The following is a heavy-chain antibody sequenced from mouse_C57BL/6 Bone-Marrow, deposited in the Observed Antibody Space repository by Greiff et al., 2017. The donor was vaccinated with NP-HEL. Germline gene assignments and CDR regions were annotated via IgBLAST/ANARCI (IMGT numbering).Heavy chain of an antibody. CDR3: ARGLSYYGSWYFDV. CDR1: GFTFSSYA. CDR2: ISDGGSYT. J-gene: IGHJ1*03. D-gene: IGHD1-1*01. V-gene: IGHV5-4*03. Sequence: EVKLMESGGGLVKPGGSLKLSCAASGFTFSSYAMSWVRQTPEKRLEWVATISDGGSYTYYPDNVKGRFTISRDNAKNNLYLQMSHLKSEDTAMYYCARGLSYYGSWYFDVWGTGTTVTVSS.